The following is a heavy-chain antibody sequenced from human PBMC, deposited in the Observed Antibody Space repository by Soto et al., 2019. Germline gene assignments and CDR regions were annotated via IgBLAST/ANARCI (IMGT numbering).Heavy chain of an antibody. Sequence: VQLLESGGGLVQPGGSLRLSCAASGFTFSQYAMSWVRQAPGKGLEWVSIVSGSGASTTYADSVKGRFAISRDNSKNMLYLQINCPSIGDTTVYYCAKHVASGWSRRDPLHIWGQGTMVTVSS. J-gene: IGHJ3*02. CDR3: AKHVASGWSRRDPLHI. CDR1: GFTFSQYA. CDR2: VSGSGAST. V-gene: IGHV3-23*01. D-gene: IGHD6-13*01.